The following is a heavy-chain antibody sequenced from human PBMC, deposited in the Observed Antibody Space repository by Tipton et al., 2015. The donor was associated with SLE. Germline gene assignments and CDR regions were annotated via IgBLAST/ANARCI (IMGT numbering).Heavy chain of an antibody. Sequence: SLRLSCAASGFTFSDCGMHWVRQAPGKGLEWVAFVRYDGSQTYYADSVKGRFSISRDNSKNTLYLQMNSLRVEDTAIYYCGRGSSSRDYWGQGTLVTVSS. CDR3: GRGSSSRDY. CDR1: GFTFSDCG. D-gene: IGHD6-6*01. J-gene: IGHJ4*02. CDR2: VRYDGSQT. V-gene: IGHV3-30*12.